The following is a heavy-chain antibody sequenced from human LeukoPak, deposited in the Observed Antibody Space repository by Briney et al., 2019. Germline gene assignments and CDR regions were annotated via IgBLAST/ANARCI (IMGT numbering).Heavy chain of an antibody. CDR3: ARDFTTIFGVVINWFDP. D-gene: IGHD3-3*01. CDR2: INHSGST. V-gene: IGHV4-34*01. Sequence: PSETLSLTCAVYGGSFSGYYWSWIRQPPGKGLEWIGEINHSGSTNYNPSLKSRVTISVDTSKNQFSLKLSSVTAADTAVYYCARDFTTIFGVVINWFDPWGQGTLVTVSS. CDR1: GGSFSGYY. J-gene: IGHJ5*02.